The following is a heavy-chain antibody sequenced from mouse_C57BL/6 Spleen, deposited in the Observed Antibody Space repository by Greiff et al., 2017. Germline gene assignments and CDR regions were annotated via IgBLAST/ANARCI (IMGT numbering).Heavy chain of an antibody. V-gene: IGHV3-1*01. CDR1: GYSITSGYD. Sequence: VQLKESGPGMVKPSQSLSLTCTVTGYSITSGYDWHWIRHFPGNKLEWMGYISYSGSTNYNPSLKSRISITHDTSKNHFFLKLNSVTTEDTATYCCARGGNYLVDYWGQGTTLTVSS. J-gene: IGHJ2*01. CDR3: ARGGNYLVDY. CDR2: ISYSGST. D-gene: IGHD2-1*01.